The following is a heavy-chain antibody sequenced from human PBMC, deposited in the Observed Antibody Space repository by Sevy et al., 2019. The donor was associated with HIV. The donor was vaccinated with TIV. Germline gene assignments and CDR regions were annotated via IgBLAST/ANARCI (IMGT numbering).Heavy chain of an antibody. D-gene: IGHD3-16*02. J-gene: IGHJ4*02. CDR3: ARDAYDYVWGSYRSYYFDY. CDR2: ISAYNGNT. Sequence: ASVKVSCKASGYTFTSYGISWVRQAPGQGLEWMGWISAYNGNTNYAQKLQGRVTMTTDTSTSTAYVELRSLRSDDTAVYYCARDAYDYVWGSYRSYYFDYWGQGTLVTVSS. CDR1: GYTFTSYG. V-gene: IGHV1-18*04.